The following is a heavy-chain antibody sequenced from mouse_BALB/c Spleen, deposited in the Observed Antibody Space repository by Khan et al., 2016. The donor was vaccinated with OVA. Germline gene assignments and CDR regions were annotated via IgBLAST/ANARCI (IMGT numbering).Heavy chain of an antibody. V-gene: IGHV1S137*01. CDR2: ISTYSGNT. CDR3: ARPAYDGYYDY. D-gene: IGHD2-3*01. CDR1: GYTFTDYA. J-gene: IGHJ2*01. Sequence: VQLQQPGPELVRPGVSVKISCKGSGYTFTDYAMHWVKQSHAKSLEWIGLISTYSGNTNYKPKFKGKAKMTVDKSSSTAYMELARLTAEDSAIYYCARPAYDGYYDYWGQGTTLTVSS.